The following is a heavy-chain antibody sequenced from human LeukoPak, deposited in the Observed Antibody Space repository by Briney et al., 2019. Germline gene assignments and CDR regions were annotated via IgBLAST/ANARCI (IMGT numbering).Heavy chain of an antibody. J-gene: IGHJ4*02. Sequence: PGRSLRLSCAASGFTFDDYAMHWVRQAPGKGLEWVSGISWNSGSIVYADSVKGRFTISRDNAKNSLYLQMNSLRAEDTAVYYCARDGAVTNGRYFDYWGQGTLVTVSS. D-gene: IGHD4-17*01. V-gene: IGHV3-9*01. CDR3: ARDGAVTNGRYFDY. CDR1: GFTFDDYA. CDR2: ISWNSGSI.